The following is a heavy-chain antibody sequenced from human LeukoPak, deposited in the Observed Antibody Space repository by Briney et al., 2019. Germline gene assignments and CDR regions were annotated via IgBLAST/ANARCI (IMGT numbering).Heavy chain of an antibody. J-gene: IGHJ4*02. CDR2: INHSGST. CDR1: GGSFSGYY. Sequence: SETLSLTCAVYGGSFSGYYWGWVRQPPGKGLEWIGEINHSGSTNYNPSLKSRVTTSLDTSKNQFSLKLSSVTTADTAVYYCASTQGRPLLGYWGQGTLVTVSS. V-gene: IGHV4-34*01. CDR3: ASTQGRPLLGY.